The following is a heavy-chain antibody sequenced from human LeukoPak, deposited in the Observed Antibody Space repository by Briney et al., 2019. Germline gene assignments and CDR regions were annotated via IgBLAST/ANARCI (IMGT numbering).Heavy chain of an antibody. Sequence: GGSLRLSCAASGFTFSSYAMHWVRQAPGKGLEWVAVISYDGSNKYYADSVKGRFTISRDNSKNTLYLQMNSLRAEDTAVYYCARGHMISSLDYWGQGTLVTVSS. D-gene: IGHD3-22*01. J-gene: IGHJ4*02. CDR3: ARGHMISSLDY. CDR1: GFTFSSYA. CDR2: ISYDGSNK. V-gene: IGHV3-30-3*01.